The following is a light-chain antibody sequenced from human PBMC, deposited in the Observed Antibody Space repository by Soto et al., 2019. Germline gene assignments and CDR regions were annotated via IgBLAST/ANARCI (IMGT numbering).Light chain of an antibody. CDR3: QLRSHVPAFT. V-gene: IGKV3-11*01. Sequence: EIVLTQSPATLSLSPGDRATLSCSAIQSVSYYFAWYQHKPCPAPRLLIYDASNRATGIPARLSACASGTNFTLTNTRLPPEYFAVYFYQLRSHVPAFTVGGG. J-gene: IGKJ4*01. CDR1: QSVSYY. CDR2: DAS.